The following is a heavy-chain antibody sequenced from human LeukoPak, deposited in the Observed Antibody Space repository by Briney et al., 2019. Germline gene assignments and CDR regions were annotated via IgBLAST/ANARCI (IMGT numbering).Heavy chain of an antibody. Sequence: SVKVSCKASGGTFTSYAISWVRQAPGQGLEWMGGIITFIGKANYAQKFQGRVTMTTDKSTSTAYMELSSLRSEDTAVYSCAKEYSSGWYGIYAFDIWGQGTMVTVSS. J-gene: IGHJ3*02. CDR3: AKEYSSGWYGIYAFDI. D-gene: IGHD6-19*01. CDR2: IITFIGKA. V-gene: IGHV1-69*10. CDR1: GGTFTSYA.